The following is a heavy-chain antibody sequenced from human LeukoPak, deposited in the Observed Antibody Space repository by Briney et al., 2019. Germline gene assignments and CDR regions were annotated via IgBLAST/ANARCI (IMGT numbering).Heavy chain of an antibody. J-gene: IGHJ5*02. CDR3: AREVGQGHFDP. V-gene: IGHV4-31*03. CDR2: IYNSGST. CDR1: GASISFGGYY. Sequence: SETLSLTCSVSGASISFGGYYWSWIRQHPGKGLEWIGYIYNSGSTYYNPSLKSRLIISADTSKNQFFLNMTSVTAADTAVYYCAREVGQGHFDPWGQGNPGHRLL.